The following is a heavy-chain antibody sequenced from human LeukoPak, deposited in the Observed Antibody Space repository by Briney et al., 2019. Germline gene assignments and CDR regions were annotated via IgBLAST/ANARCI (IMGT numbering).Heavy chain of an antibody. D-gene: IGHD3-22*01. CDR1: GFTFTSFE. CDR2: ISSSGSTI. J-gene: IGHJ4*02. Sequence: QPGGSLRLSCAASGFTFTSFEMNWVRQAPGKGLEWVSYISSSGSTIYYADSVKGRFTISRDNAKNSLYLQMNSLRAEDTAIYYCARDSSGYRNPIDSWGQGTLVTVSS. CDR3: ARDSSGYRNPIDS. V-gene: IGHV3-48*03.